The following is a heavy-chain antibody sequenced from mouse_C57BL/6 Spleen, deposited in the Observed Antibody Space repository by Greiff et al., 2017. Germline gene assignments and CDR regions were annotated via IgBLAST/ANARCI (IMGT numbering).Heavy chain of an antibody. V-gene: IGHV2-6-1*01. CDR1: GFSLTSYG. D-gene: IGHD1-1*01. Sequence: VKVVESGPGLVAPSQSLSITCTVSGFSLTSYGVHWVRQPPGKGLEWLVVIWSDGSTTYNSALKSRLSISKDNSKSQVFLKMNSLQTDDTAMYYCARHLITTVVDYAMDYWGQGTSVTVSS. J-gene: IGHJ4*01. CDR3: ARHLITTVVDYAMDY. CDR2: IWSDGST.